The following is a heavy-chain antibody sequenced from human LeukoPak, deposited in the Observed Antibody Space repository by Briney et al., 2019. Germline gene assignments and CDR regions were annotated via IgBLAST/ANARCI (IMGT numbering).Heavy chain of an antibody. CDR1: GGSISSHY. D-gene: IGHD6-13*01. J-gene: IGHJ4*02. Sequence: SETLSLTCTVSGGSISSHYWSWIRQPPGKGLEWIAYLLDSVNTKDNPSLNSRLTLSADTSKNQFSLKLSSVTAADTAVYYCARRAYSRAAFDYWGQGTLVTVSS. CDR2: LLDSVNT. CDR3: ARRAYSRAAFDY. V-gene: IGHV4-59*08.